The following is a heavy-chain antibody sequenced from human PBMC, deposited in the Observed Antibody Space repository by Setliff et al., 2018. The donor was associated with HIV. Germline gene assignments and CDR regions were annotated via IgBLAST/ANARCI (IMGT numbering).Heavy chain of an antibody. CDR1: GFTFGDYA. D-gene: IGHD3-3*01. CDR2: IRSKAYGGTT. V-gene: IGHV3-49*04. CDR3: TRDIGEAYYNFWDAYEYFDY. J-gene: IGHJ4*02. Sequence: GGSLRLSCTVSGFTFGDYAMSWVRQAPGKGLEWVGFIRSKAYGGTTEYAASVKGRFTISRDDSKSIAYLQMNSLKTEDTAVYYCTRDIGEAYYNFWDAYEYFDYWGQGTQVTVSS.